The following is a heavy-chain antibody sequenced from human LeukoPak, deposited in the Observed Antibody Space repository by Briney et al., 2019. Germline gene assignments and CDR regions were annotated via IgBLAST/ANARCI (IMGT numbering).Heavy chain of an antibody. Sequence: GGSLRLSCAASGFTFSSYSMNWVRQAPGKGLEWVSCISSSSSDIYYADSVKGRFTISRDNAKNSLYLQMNSLRAEDTAVYYCAREYYDFWSGPLYGMDVWGQGTTVTVSS. D-gene: IGHD3-3*01. CDR3: AREYYDFWSGPLYGMDV. J-gene: IGHJ6*02. V-gene: IGHV3-21*04. CDR2: ISSSSSDI. CDR1: GFTFSSYS.